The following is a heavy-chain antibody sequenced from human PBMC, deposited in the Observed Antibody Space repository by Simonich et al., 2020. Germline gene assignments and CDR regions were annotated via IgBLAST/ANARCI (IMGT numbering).Heavy chain of an antibody. J-gene: IGHJ3*02. CDR2: TYPGDADT. D-gene: IGHD1-1*01. CDR1: GYSFTSSW. Sequence: EVQLVQSGAEVKKPGESLKISCKGSGYSFTSSWIGWVRQMPGKGLEWRGFTYPGDADTRCSPSFQGQVTISADKSISTADLQWSSLKASDTAMYYCARQLNDFDIWGQGTMVTVSS. CDR3: ARQLNDFDI. V-gene: IGHV5-51*01.